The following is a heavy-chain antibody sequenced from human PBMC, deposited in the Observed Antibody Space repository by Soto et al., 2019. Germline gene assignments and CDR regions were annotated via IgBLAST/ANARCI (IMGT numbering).Heavy chain of an antibody. CDR2: ISGSGGSI. V-gene: IGHV3-23*01. CDR1: GFTVSTYA. D-gene: IGHD1-1*01. J-gene: IGHJ6*02. CDR3: VKGYWKGDV. Sequence: EVQLLESGGGLVQPGGSLRLSCAASGFTVSTYAMNWVRQAPGNGLEWVSAISGSGGSIHYADSVKGRFTISRDNSKNTLYLQMNSLRDEDTAVYHCVKGYWKGDVWGQGTTVTVSS.